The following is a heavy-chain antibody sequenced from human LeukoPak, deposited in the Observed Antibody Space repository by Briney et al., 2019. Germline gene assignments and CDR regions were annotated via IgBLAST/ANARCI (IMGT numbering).Heavy chain of an antibody. D-gene: IGHD5-18*01. CDR2: IRYDGSTK. CDR1: GFTFSGYG. Sequence: GGSLRLSCAASGFTFSGYGMHWLRQAPAKGLEGVTFIRYDGSTKYYPDSLRGGFTISRDNSKNTLYLQMNRLRGEDTAVYYCAKDLSYGQDFWGQGTLVIVAS. J-gene: IGHJ4*02. CDR3: AKDLSYGQDF. V-gene: IGHV3-30*02.